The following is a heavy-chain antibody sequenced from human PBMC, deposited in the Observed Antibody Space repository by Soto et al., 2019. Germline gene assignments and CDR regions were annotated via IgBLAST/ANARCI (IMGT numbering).Heavy chain of an antibody. CDR2: ISAYSGNT. J-gene: IGHJ4*02. V-gene: IGHV1-18*01. CDR3: ARDSPPSDY. CDR1: GYTFSSYA. Sequence: QVQLVQSGAEVKKPGASVKVSCKASGYTFSSYAITWVRQAPGQGLEWMAWISAYSGNTNYAQKFQGRVTMTTDTSTNTAYMELRSLCSDDTAVYYCARDSPPSDYWGQGTLVTVSS.